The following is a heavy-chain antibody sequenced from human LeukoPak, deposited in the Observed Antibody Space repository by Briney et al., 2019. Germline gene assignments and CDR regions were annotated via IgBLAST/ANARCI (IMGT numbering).Heavy chain of an antibody. Sequence: SETLSLTCTVSGGSIAGSYWSWIRQPPGKGLEWIGYIFYNGITRYNPSLKSRVTLLVDTSKNQFSLKLSSVTAADTAMYYCARDSAHCVTTGCPGSWFDPWGQGTQVTVSS. D-gene: IGHD2-2*01. CDR2: IFYNGIT. CDR1: GGSIAGSY. V-gene: IGHV4-59*01. J-gene: IGHJ5*02. CDR3: ARDSAHCVTTGCPGSWFDP.